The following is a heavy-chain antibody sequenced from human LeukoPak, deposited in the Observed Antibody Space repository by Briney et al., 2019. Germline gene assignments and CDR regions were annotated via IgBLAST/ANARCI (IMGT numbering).Heavy chain of an antibody. J-gene: IGHJ4*02. CDR2: ISGSGGST. CDR1: GFTFSSYA. CDR3: AKIPTAYCSGGSRYLDY. Sequence: GGSLRLSCAASGFTFSSYAMSWVRQAPGKGLEWVSAISGSGGSTYYADSVKGRFTISRDNSKNTLYLQMNSLRAEDTAVYYCAKIPTAYCSGGSRYLDYWGQGTLVTVSS. D-gene: IGHD2-15*01. V-gene: IGHV3-23*01.